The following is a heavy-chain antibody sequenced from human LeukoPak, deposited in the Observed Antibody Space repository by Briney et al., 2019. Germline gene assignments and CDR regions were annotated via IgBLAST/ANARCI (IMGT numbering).Heavy chain of an antibody. J-gene: IGHJ4*02. CDR1: GGSISGYY. V-gene: IGHV4-59*01. CDR2: IYYSGST. Sequence: PSETLSLTCAVSGGSISGYYWSWIRQPPGKGLEWIGYIYYSGSTNYNPSLKSRVTISVDTSKNEFSLKLSSVTAADTVVYYCARDKGPPYYWGQGTLVTVSS. CDR3: ARDKGPPYY.